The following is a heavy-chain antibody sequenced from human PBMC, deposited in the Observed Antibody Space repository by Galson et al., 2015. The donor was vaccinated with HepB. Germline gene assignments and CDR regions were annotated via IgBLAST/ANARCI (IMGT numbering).Heavy chain of an antibody. CDR3: ARLHCSRNSCYLRDKHYFAD. J-gene: IGHJ4*02. D-gene: IGHD2-2*01. V-gene: IGHV4-39*01. CDR1: GDSISTGSHY. Sequence: SETLSLTCTVSGDSISTGSHYWGWIRQPPGKGLEWISNIYSSGIIYSNPSLKRRVTTSMDTSKSQLSLKLRSVTAADTAVYYCARLHCSRNSCYLRDKHYFADWGRGTLVTVSS. CDR2: IYSSGII.